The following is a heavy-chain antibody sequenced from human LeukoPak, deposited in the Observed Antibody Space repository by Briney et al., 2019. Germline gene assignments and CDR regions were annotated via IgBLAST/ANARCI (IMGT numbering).Heavy chain of an antibody. V-gene: IGHV3-7*03. Sequence: PGGSLRLSCAASGFTFNRHWMSWVRQSPGKGLEWVASINQDGSQNYYVNSVKGRFTISRDNAEISLYLQMDSLRAEDTALYYCARDCGRLGCGYWGQGTLVTVSS. CDR1: GFTFNRHW. CDR2: INQDGSQN. CDR3: ARDCGRLGCGY. D-gene: IGHD2-21*01. J-gene: IGHJ4*02.